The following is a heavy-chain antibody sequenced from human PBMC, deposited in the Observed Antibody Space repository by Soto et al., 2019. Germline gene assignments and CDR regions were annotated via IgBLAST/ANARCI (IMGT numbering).Heavy chain of an antibody. CDR1: GGSISSGVYS. CDR3: ARAGGIFGVVSTYCFAY. D-gene: IGHD3-3*01. V-gene: IGHV4-30-2*01. Sequence: QLQLQESGSGLVKPSQTLSLTCAVSGGSISSGVYSWSWIRQPPGKGLEWIGYMYHSGRSYYNPSLKSRVPISEDRSKPPFSLQLSSVTAADTTAYSGARAGGIFGVVSTYCFAYWGQGTLVTVAS. J-gene: IGHJ4*02. CDR2: MYHSGRS.